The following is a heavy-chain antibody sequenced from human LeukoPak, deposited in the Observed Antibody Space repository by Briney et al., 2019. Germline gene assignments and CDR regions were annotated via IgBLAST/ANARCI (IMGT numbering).Heavy chain of an antibody. Sequence: PGGSLRLSCAASGFIFSNYWIYWVRQAPGKGLEWVANINEDGSQKNYVDSMKGRLTISRDNAKNSVYLQMDSLRVDDTAVYYCARPSSYSSAWGSDHWGQGTLVTVRS. D-gene: IGHD6-19*01. CDR3: ARPSSYSSAWGSDH. CDR1: GFIFSNYW. J-gene: IGHJ4*02. V-gene: IGHV3-7*01. CDR2: INEDGSQK.